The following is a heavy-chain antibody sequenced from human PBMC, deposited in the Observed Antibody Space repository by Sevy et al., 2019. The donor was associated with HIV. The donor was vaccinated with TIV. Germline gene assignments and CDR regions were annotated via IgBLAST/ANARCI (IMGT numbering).Heavy chain of an antibody. CDR2: IRGSDGTT. CDR3: AKDGGRVGTTYYYYGMDV. V-gene: IGHV3-23*01. Sequence: GGSLRLSCAASGFPLSKYAMTWVRQAPGKGLEWVSIIRGSDGTTYYADSVKGRFTISRDNSKNTLYLQMNSLRAEDTAIYYCAKDGGRVGTTYYYYGMDVWGQGTTVTVSS. D-gene: IGHD1-26*01. J-gene: IGHJ6*02. CDR1: GFPLSKYA.